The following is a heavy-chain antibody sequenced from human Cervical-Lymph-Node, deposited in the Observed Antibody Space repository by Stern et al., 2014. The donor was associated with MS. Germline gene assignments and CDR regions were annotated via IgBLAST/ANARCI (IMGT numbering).Heavy chain of an antibody. CDR3: AARANYYDSPGDWFDP. D-gene: IGHD3-22*01. CDR1: GFTFTSSA. V-gene: IGHV1-58*01. Sequence: QLVESGPEVKKPGTSVKVSCKASGFTFTSSAVQWVRQARGQRLEWKGWIGVGSGNTNYAQKFQERVTITRDMSTSTAYMELSSLRSEDTAVYYCAARANYYDSPGDWFDPWGQGTLVTVSS. J-gene: IGHJ5*02. CDR2: IGVGSGNT.